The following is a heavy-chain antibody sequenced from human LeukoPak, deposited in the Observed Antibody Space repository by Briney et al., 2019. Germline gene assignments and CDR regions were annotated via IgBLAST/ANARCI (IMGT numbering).Heavy chain of an antibody. V-gene: IGHV3-30*04. Sequence: GGSLRLSCAASGFTFSSYAMYWVRQAPGEGLEGVAAIPYDGRNNYYADSVKGRLTIARDNSKNTLYLQMSSLRAEDTAVYYCVRSTGKFYYGADVWGQGTTVTVSS. CDR1: GFTFSSYA. D-gene: IGHD4/OR15-4a*01. CDR2: IPYDGRNN. CDR3: VRSTGKFYYGADV. J-gene: IGHJ6*02.